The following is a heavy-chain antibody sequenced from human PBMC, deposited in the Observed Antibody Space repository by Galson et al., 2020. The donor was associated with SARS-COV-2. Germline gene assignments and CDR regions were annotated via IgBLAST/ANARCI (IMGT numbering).Heavy chain of an antibody. V-gene: IGHV4-59*01. CDR2: IYYSGST. Sequence: SETLSLTCTVSGGSISSYHWSWIRQPPGKGLEWIGYIYYSGSTNYNPSLKSRVTISVDTSKNQFSLKLSSVTAADTAVYYCAGSQGTVTTYYYYGMDVWGQGTTVTVSS. CDR3: AGSQGTVTTYYYYGMDV. D-gene: IGHD4-4*01. CDR1: GGSISSYH. J-gene: IGHJ6*02.